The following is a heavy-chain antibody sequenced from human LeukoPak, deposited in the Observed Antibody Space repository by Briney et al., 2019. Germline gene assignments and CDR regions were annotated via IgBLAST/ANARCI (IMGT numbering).Heavy chain of an antibody. CDR3: ARGATVVPDAFDI. D-gene: IGHD4-23*01. J-gene: IGHJ3*02. Sequence: SETLSLTCTVSGGSISSGGSYWSWIRQPPEKGLEWIGYIFHSGSTYYNPSLKSRVTISVDRSKNQFSLKLNSVTAADTAVYYCARGATVVPDAFDIWGQGTMVTVSS. CDR2: IFHSGST. V-gene: IGHV4-30-2*01. CDR1: GGSISSGGSY.